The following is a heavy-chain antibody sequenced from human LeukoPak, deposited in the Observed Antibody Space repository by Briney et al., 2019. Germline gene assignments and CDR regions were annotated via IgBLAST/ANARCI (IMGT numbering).Heavy chain of an antibody. CDR1: GFTFSSYN. CDR2: ITSGSSYI. V-gene: IGHV3-21*04. Sequence: TAGGSLRLSCAASGFTFSSYNMNWVRQAPGKGLEWVSSITSGSSYIYYADSVKGRFTISRDKSMNTAFLQMNSLRADDTAVYYCASQIGDYGDLDVFDIWGQGTMVIVSS. CDR3: ASQIGDYGDLDVFDI. D-gene: IGHD4-17*01. J-gene: IGHJ3*02.